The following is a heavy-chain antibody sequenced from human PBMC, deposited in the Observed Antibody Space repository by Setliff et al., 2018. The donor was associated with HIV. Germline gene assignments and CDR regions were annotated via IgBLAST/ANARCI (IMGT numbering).Heavy chain of an antibody. Sequence: AGGSLRLSCAASGFTFDDYGMSWVRQAPGKGLEWVSGINWNGGSTGYADSVKGRFTISRDNSKNTLYLQMNSLRAEDTAVYYCATTHHYARSGYYGWGQGTLVTVSS. D-gene: IGHD3-22*01. CDR2: INWNGGST. J-gene: IGHJ4*02. V-gene: IGHV3-20*04. CDR1: GFTFDDYG. CDR3: ATTHHYARSGYYG.